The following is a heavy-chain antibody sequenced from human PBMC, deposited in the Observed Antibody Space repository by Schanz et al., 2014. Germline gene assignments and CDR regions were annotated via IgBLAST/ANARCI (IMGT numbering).Heavy chain of an antibody. Sequence: EVHLVDSGGTLVQPGGSLRLSCVGSGFTFSASAIHWVRQASGKGLEWVANIRQDGGLRYYVDSVKGRFTISRDNAKNSLYLQMHSLRAEDTAVYYCGRDYSGGALDYWGQGTLVTVSS. D-gene: IGHD6-19*01. CDR1: GFTFSASA. J-gene: IGHJ4*02. CDR3: GRDYSGGALDY. CDR2: IRQDGGLR. V-gene: IGHV3-7*01.